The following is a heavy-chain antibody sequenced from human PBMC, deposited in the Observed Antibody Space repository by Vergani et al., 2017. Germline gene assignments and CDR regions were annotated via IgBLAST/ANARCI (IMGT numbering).Heavy chain of an antibody. CDR1: GYSFTNYW. J-gene: IGHJ4*02. D-gene: IGHD3-22*01. Sequence: EVQLVQSGAEVKKPGESLKISCQISGYSFTNYWIGWVRQMPGKGLEWMGIIHPADSDTRYSPSFQGQVTLSVDKSISTAYLQRSSLGAADSAMYYCARLYGRDSSGSKYFDYWGQGTLVTVSS. CDR2: IHPADSDT. CDR3: ARLYGRDSSGSKYFDY. V-gene: IGHV5-51*01.